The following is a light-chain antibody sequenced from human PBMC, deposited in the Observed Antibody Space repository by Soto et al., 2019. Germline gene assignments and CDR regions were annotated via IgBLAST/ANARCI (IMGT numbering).Light chain of an antibody. J-gene: IGKJ2*01. CDR2: DAS. V-gene: IGKV1-33*01. Sequence: DIQMTQSPSSLSASVGDRVTITCQASQDISNFLNWYQQKPGKAPKLLIYDASNLQTGVPSRFSGSGSGTAFAFTISSLQPEDSATYYCHQYDNVPQTFGQGTKLEIK. CDR1: QDISNF. CDR3: HQYDNVPQT.